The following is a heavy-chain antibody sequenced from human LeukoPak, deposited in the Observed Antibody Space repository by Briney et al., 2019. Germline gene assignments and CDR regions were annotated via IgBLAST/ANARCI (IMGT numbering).Heavy chain of an antibody. CDR2: TLYDGSIK. CDR3: AREITIFGVVIQRYDAFDI. D-gene: IGHD3-3*01. CDR1: GFTFSSYA. Sequence: GGSLRLSCAASGFTFSSYAMHWVRQAPGKGLEWVAVTLYDGSIKKYADSVKGRFTISRDNSKNTLFLQMNSLRPEDTALYYCAREITIFGVVIQRYDAFDIWGQGTMVTVSS. J-gene: IGHJ3*02. V-gene: IGHV3-30-3*01.